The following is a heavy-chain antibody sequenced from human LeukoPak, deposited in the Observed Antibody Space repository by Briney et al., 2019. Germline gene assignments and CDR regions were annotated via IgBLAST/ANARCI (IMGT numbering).Heavy chain of an antibody. CDR3: AGRGSSWYFDY. V-gene: IGHV4-34*01. CDR2: INHSGST. Sequence: SETLSLTCAVYGGSFSGYYWSWIRQPPGKGLEWIGEINHSGSTNYNPSLKSRVTISVDTSKNQFSLKLSSVTAADTAVYYCAGRGSSWYFDYWGQGTLVTVSS. J-gene: IGHJ4*02. D-gene: IGHD6-13*01. CDR1: GGSFSGYY.